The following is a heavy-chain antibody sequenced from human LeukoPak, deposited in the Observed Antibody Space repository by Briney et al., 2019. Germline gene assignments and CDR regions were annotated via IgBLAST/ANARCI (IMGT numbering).Heavy chain of an antibody. CDR3: ARRWVGYCSSTSCLDAFDI. Sequence: KPSETLSLTCTVSGGSVSNYFWNWIRQPAGKGLEWIGRIYTSETTTYNPSLKSRVTMSIDTSKNQISLNLSSVTAADTAVYYCARRWVGYCSSTSCLDAFDIWGQGTMVTVSS. D-gene: IGHD2-2*01. CDR2: IYTSETT. CDR1: GGSVSNYF. V-gene: IGHV4-4*07. J-gene: IGHJ3*02.